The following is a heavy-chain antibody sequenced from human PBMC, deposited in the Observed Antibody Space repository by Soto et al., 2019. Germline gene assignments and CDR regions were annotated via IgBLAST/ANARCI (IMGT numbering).Heavy chain of an antibody. CDR3: AKGQYNWNDVGSFDY. V-gene: IGHV3-30*18. Sequence: GGSLRLSCAASGFTFSSYGMHWVRQAPGKGLEWVAVISYDGSNKYYADSVKGRFTISRDNSKNTLYLQMNSLRAEDTAVYYCAKGQYNWNDVGSFDYWGQGTLVTVSS. CDR1: GFTFSSYG. J-gene: IGHJ4*02. CDR2: ISYDGSNK. D-gene: IGHD1-20*01.